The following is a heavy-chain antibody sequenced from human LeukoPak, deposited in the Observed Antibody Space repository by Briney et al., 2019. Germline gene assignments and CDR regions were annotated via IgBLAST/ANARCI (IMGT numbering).Heavy chain of an antibody. CDR3: ARGGGGDSAAPFDY. CDR1: GYTFTSYY. D-gene: IGHD2-21*02. Sequence: ASGKVSCKASGYTFTSYYMHWVRQAPGQGLEWMGIINPSGGSSRYAQKFQGRVTMTSDTSTSTLYMELSSLRSEDTAVYYCARGGGGDSAAPFDYWGQGTLVTVSS. CDR2: INPSGGSS. J-gene: IGHJ4*02. V-gene: IGHV1-46*01.